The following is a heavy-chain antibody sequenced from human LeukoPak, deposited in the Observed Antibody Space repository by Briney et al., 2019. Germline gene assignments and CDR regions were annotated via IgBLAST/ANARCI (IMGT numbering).Heavy chain of an antibody. CDR2: IYYSGST. Sequence: SETLSLTCTVSGGSISSSSYYWGWIRQPPGKGLEWIGSIYYSGSTYYNPSLKSRVTISVDTSKNQFSPKLSSVTAADTAVYYCARDGRDGYNNFDYWGQGTLVTVSS. D-gene: IGHD5-24*01. CDR1: GGSISSSSYY. CDR3: ARDGRDGYNNFDY. J-gene: IGHJ4*02. V-gene: IGHV4-39*07.